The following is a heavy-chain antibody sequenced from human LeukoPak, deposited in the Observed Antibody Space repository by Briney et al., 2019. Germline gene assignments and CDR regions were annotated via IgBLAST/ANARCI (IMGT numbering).Heavy chain of an antibody. D-gene: IGHD2-15*01. J-gene: IGHJ4*02. CDR1: AFSLNAYN. CDR2: ISYTGTYI. CDR3: AREIDDSYYFDY. V-gene: IGHV3-21*01. Sequence: GGSLRLSCAASAFSLNAYNMNWVRQAPGKGLEWVSSISYTGTYIYYADSVKGRFTISRDNSKNTLYLQMNSLRAEDTAVYYCAREIDDSYYFDYWGQGTLVTVSS.